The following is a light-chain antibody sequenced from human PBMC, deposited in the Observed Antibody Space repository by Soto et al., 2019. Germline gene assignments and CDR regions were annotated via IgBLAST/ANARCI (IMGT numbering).Light chain of an antibody. CDR2: DAS. CDR3: QQRSNWPPIFT. J-gene: IGKJ3*01. Sequence: EIVLTQSPATLSLSPGERATLSCRASQSVSSYLAWYQQKPGQAPRLLIYDASNRATGIPDRFSGSGSGTDFTLNISSLDPKDFAVYYCQQRSNWPPIFTFGPGTKVDIK. V-gene: IGKV3-11*01. CDR1: QSVSSY.